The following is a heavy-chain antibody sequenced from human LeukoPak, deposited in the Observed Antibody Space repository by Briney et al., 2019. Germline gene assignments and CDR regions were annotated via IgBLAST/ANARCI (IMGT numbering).Heavy chain of an antibody. CDR1: GYIFTSYY. J-gene: IGHJ3*02. V-gene: IGHV1-46*01. CDR2: INPSGGSI. CDR3: ARGRNYYDSSRYYYEGDAFDI. D-gene: IGHD3-22*01. Sequence: GASVKVSCKASGYIFTSYYMYWVRQAPGQGLEWMGIINPSGGSIRYAQKFQGRVTMTRDTSTSTVYMELSSLRSEDTAVYYCARGRNYYDSSRYYYEGDAFDIWGQGTMVTVSS.